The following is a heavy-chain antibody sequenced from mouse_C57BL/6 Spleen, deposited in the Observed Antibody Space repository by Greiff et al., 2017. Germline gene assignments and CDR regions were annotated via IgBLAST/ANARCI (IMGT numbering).Heavy chain of an antibody. D-gene: IGHD1-1*01. CDR3: ARTPVPPTTNYAMDY. J-gene: IGHJ4*01. Sequence: EVQLQQPGPELVKPGASVKISCKASGYSFTDYYMNWVKQSNGKSLEWIGVINPNYGTTSYNQKFKCKATLTVDKSSSTAYMQLNRLTSEDSAVYYCARTPVPPTTNYAMDYWGQGTSVTVSS. CDR2: INPNYGTT. V-gene: IGHV1-39*01. CDR1: GYSFTDYY.